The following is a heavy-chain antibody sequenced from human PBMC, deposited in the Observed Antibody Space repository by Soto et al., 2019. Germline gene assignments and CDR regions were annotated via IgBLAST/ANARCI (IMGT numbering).Heavy chain of an antibody. J-gene: IGHJ6*02. CDR2: INPNSGGT. CDR1: GYTFTEYY. Sequence: QVQLVQSGAEVQKPGASVKVSCKTSGYTFTEYYIHWMRQVPGQGPEWMGWINPNSGGTKYAKKFPGVISMTSDTSTSTSILELTRLRSDDTAVYYWARRLGGGGDYFYGMDVWGQGTAVIVSS. CDR3: ARRLGGGGDYFYGMDV. V-gene: IGHV1-2*02. D-gene: IGHD3-10*01.